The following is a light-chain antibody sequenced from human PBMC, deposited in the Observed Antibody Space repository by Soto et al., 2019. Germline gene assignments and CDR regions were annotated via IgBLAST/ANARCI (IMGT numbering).Light chain of an antibody. CDR3: QQRSNWPVYT. Sequence: EILLTQSPATLSLCPGERATLSCRASQSVSSYLAWYQQKPGQAPRLLIYDASNRATGIPARFSGSGSGTDFTLTISSLEPEDFAVYYCQQRSNWPVYTFGQGTKLEIK. J-gene: IGKJ2*01. V-gene: IGKV3-11*01. CDR2: DAS. CDR1: QSVSSY.